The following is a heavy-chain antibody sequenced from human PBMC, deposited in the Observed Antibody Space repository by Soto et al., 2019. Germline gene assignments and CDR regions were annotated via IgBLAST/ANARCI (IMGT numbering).Heavy chain of an antibody. CDR1: GYTFTGHD. CDR3: ARVGSYSDGSSYPY. Sequence: QVQLVQSGAELKKPGASVTVSCNASGYTFTGHDLHWVRQAPGQGLEWMGWIKANGGATKYARKFQGRVTMTRDTSTTTAYLELNSLRSDDTAVYFCARVGSYSDGSSYPYWGQGTLVTVSA. D-gene: IGHD6-6*01. V-gene: IGHV1-2*02. J-gene: IGHJ4*02. CDR2: IKANGGAT.